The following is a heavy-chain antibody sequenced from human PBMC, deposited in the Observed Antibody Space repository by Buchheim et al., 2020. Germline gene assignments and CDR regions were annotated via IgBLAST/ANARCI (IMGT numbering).Heavy chain of an antibody. CDR1: GGSFSGYY. CDR3: ARGLYWGRKYYFDY. Sequence: QVQLQQWGAGLLKPSETLSLTCAVYGGSFSGYYWSWIRQPPGKGLEWIGEINHSGSTNYNPSLKSRVTISVDTSKNPFSLKLSSVTAADTAVYYCARGLYWGRKYYFDYWGQGTL. J-gene: IGHJ4*02. V-gene: IGHV4-34*01. D-gene: IGHD7-27*01. CDR2: INHSGST.